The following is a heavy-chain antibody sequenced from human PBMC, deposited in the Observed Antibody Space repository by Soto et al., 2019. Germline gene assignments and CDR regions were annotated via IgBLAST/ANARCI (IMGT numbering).Heavy chain of an antibody. CDR3: ASDFWTGYPLFDY. V-gene: IGHV4-38-2*02. D-gene: IGHD3-3*01. CDR1: GSSISSAYY. Sequence: KPSETLSLTCNVSGSSISSAYYWGWVRQPPGRGLEWIGSVFHRGTTYYNPSLMSRVTISLDTSKNQFSLKLSSVTAADTAVYFGASDFWTGYPLFDYWGQGALVTVSS. CDR2: VFHRGTT. J-gene: IGHJ4*02.